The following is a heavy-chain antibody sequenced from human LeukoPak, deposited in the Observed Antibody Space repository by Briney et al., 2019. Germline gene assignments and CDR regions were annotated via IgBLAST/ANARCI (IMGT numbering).Heavy chain of an antibody. Sequence: SETLSLTCTVSGGSISSSSCYWGWIRQPPGKGLEWIGSIYYSGSTYHNPSLKSRVTISVDTSKNQFSLKLSSVTAADTAVYYCARGSTIAVAGPFDYWGQGTLVTVSS. CDR2: IYYSGST. CDR1: GGSISSSSCY. D-gene: IGHD6-19*01. J-gene: IGHJ4*02. CDR3: ARGSTIAVAGPFDY. V-gene: IGHV4-39*01.